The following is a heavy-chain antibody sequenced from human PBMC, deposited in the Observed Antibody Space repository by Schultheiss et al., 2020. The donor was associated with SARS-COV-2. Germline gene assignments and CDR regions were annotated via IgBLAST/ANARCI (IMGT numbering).Heavy chain of an antibody. CDR3: ARQSVYDSSGYYYVVSWYFDL. CDR1: GGSISSYY. CDR2: IYYSGST. D-gene: IGHD3-22*01. J-gene: IGHJ2*01. Sequence: SETLSLTCTVSGGSISSYYWSWIRQPPGKGLEWVGYIYYSGSTYYNPSLKSRVTISVDTSKNQFSLKLSSVTAADTAVYYCARQSVYDSSGYYYVVSWYFDLWGRGTLVTVSS. V-gene: IGHV4-59*04.